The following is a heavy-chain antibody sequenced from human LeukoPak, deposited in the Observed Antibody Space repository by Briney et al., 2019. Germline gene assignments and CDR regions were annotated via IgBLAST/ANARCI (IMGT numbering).Heavy chain of an antibody. Sequence: GGSLRLSCAASGFTFSTYAMTWVRQAPGQGLEWVSSISGSGSSTYYADSVKGRFTISRDNSKNTLYLQMNSLRAEDTAVYYCAKGSTMVRGVIDYWGQGTLVTVSS. CDR1: GFTFSTYA. CDR2: ISGSGSST. V-gene: IGHV3-23*01. J-gene: IGHJ4*02. CDR3: AKGSTMVRGVIDY. D-gene: IGHD3-10*01.